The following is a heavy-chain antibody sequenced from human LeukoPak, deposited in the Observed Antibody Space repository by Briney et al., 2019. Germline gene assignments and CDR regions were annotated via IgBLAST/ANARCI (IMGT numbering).Heavy chain of an antibody. CDR1: GGSISSYY. Sequence: SETLSLTCTVSGGSISSYYWSWIRQPPGKGLEWIGYIYYSGSTNYNSSLKSRVTISVDTSKNQFSLKLSSVTAADTAVYYCARGGTRYFDYWGQGTLVTVSS. V-gene: IGHV4-59*01. CDR3: ARGGTRYFDY. J-gene: IGHJ4*02. CDR2: IYYSGST.